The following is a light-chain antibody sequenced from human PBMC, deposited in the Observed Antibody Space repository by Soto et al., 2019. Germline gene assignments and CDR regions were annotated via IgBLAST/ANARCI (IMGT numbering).Light chain of an antibody. CDR3: CSYAGNYTYV. J-gene: IGLJ1*01. Sequence: QSVLTQPRSVSGSPGQSVTISCTGTSSDVGGYNYVSWYQQHPGKAPKVMIYDVSKRPSGVPDRFSGSKSGNTASLTISGLQAEDEADYYCCSYAGNYTYVFGPGTKLTVL. CDR2: DVS. V-gene: IGLV2-11*01. CDR1: SSDVGGYNY.